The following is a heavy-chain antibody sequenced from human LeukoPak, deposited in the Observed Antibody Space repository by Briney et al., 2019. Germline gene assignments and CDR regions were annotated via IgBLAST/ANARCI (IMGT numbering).Heavy chain of an antibody. D-gene: IGHD2-15*01. CDR3: ARYCSGGSCYGGEGIDY. J-gene: IGHJ4*02. V-gene: IGHV1-2*02. CDR2: INPNSGGT. CDR1: GYTFTGDY. Sequence: GASVKVCCKASGYTFTGDYMHWVRQAPGQGLEWMGWINPNSGGTNYAQKFQGRVTMTRDTSISTAYMELSRLRSDDTAVYYCARYCSGGSCYGGEGIDYWGQGTLVTVSS.